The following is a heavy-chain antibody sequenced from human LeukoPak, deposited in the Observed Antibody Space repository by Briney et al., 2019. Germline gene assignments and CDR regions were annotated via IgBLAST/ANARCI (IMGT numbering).Heavy chain of an antibody. CDR2: IIPIFGTA. CDR1: GGTFSSYA. CDR3: ARGVTTVTNYYYYYMDV. D-gene: IGHD4-11*01. V-gene: IGHV1-69*05. J-gene: IGHJ6*03. Sequence: SVKVSCKASGGTFSSYAISWVRQAPGQGLEWMGGIIPIFGTANYAQKFQGRVTITTDESTSTAYMELSSLRSEDTAVYYCARGVTTVTNYYYYYMDVWGKGTTVTVSS.